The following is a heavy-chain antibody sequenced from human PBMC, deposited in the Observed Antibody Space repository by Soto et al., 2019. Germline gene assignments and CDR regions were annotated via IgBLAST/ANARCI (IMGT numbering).Heavy chain of an antibody. V-gene: IGHV3-30-3*01. CDR3: ARVRPALPGDSSGWYGSPPDY. CDR2: ISYDGSNK. J-gene: IGHJ4*02. CDR1: GFTFGSYA. D-gene: IGHD6-19*01. Sequence: GGSLRLSCAASGFTFGSYAMHWVRQAPGKGLEWVAVISYDGSNKYYADSAKGRFTISRDNSKNTLYLQMNSLRAEDTAVYYCARVRPALPGDSSGWYGSPPDYWGQGTRVTVPS.